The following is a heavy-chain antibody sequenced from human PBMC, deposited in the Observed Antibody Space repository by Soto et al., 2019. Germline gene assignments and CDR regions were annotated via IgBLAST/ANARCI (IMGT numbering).Heavy chain of an antibody. J-gene: IGHJ6*02. CDR2: ISYDGSNK. CDR1: GFTFSRNV. Sequence: GGSLRLSCAASGFTFSRNVMHWVRQAPGKGLEWVAVISYDGSNKYYADSVKGRFTISRDNSKNTLYLQMNSLRAEDTAVYYCARDHSSGSRRYYYGMDVWGQGTTVTVSS. D-gene: IGHD3-22*01. V-gene: IGHV3-30-3*01. CDR3: ARDHSSGSRRYYYGMDV.